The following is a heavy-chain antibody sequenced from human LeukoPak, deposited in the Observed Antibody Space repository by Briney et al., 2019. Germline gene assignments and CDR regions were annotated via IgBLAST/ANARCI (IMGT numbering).Heavy chain of an antibody. D-gene: IGHD3-22*01. CDR1: GFTFSSYA. V-gene: IGHV3-23*01. Sequence: PGGSLRLSCAASGFTFSSYAMSWVRQAPGKGLEWVSAISGSGGSTYYADSVKGRFTISRDNSKNTLYLQMNSLRAEDTAVYYCAKFSQYYYDSSGYHFDYWGQGTLVTVSS. CDR2: ISGSGGST. J-gene: IGHJ4*02. CDR3: AKFSQYYYDSSGYHFDY.